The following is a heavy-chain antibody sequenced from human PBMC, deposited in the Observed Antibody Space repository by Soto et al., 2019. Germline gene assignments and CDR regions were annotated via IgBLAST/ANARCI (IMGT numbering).Heavy chain of an antibody. Sequence: LRLSCAASGFTFSSYAMSWVRQAPGKGLEWVSAISGSGGSTYYADSVKGRFTISRDNSKNTLYLQMNSLRAEDTAVYYCAKSLGYYDYYYGMDVWGQGTTVTVSS. J-gene: IGHJ6*02. D-gene: IGHD1-1*01. V-gene: IGHV3-23*01. CDR1: GFTFSSYA. CDR2: ISGSGGST. CDR3: AKSLGYYDYYYGMDV.